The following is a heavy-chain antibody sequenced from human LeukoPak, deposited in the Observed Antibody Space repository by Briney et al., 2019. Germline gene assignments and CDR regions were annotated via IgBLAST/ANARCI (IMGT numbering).Heavy chain of an antibody. D-gene: IGHD5-18*01. J-gene: IGHJ3*02. Sequence: PGGSLRLSCAVSGFTVSSNYMSWVRQAPGKGLEWVSVIYSGGSKYYADSVKGRFTISRDNSKNTLYLQMNGLRAEDTAVYYCARGVAMGLAFDIWGHGTMVTVSS. CDR3: ARGVAMGLAFDI. V-gene: IGHV3-53*01. CDR2: IYSGGSK. CDR1: GFTVSSNY.